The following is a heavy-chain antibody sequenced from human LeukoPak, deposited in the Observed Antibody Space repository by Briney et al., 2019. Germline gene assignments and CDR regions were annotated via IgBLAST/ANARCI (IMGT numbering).Heavy chain of an antibody. V-gene: IGHV4-30-2*01. CDR3: ARGYDSIGYYSYYFDY. J-gene: IGHJ4*02. D-gene: IGHD3-22*01. CDR1: GGSVSSGYYS. Sequence: SETLSLTCAVSGGSVSSGYYSWSWIRQPPGKGLEWIGYIYHSGSTFYNPSLKSRVTISADRSKNHFSLKLTSVTATDTAVYYCARGYDSIGYYSYYFDYWGQGTLVTVS. CDR2: IYHSGST.